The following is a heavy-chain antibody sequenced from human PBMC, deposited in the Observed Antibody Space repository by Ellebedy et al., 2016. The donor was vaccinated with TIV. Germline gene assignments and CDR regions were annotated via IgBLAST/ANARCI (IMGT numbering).Heavy chain of an antibody. D-gene: IGHD3-3*01. J-gene: IGHJ4*02. Sequence: GGSLRLXXAASGFTFSSYWMSWVRQAPGKGLEWVANIKQDGSKKYYVDSVKGRFTISRDNAKNSLYLQMYSLRPADTALYYCAKDLERGLEWSQSAFDYWGQGTLVTVSS. V-gene: IGHV3-7*03. CDR2: IKQDGSKK. CDR3: AKDLERGLEWSQSAFDY. CDR1: GFTFSSYW.